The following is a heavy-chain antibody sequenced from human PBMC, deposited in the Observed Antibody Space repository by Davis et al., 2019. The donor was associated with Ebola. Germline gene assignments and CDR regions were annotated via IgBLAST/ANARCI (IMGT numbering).Heavy chain of an antibody. J-gene: IGHJ4*02. CDR3: GRMQVGAQHFDY. D-gene: IGHD1-26*01. CDR1: GFTFSNSW. V-gene: IGHV3-7*03. Sequence: PGGSLRLSCAASGFTFSNSWMSWVRQSPGKGLEWVANIKSDGSHIYYVDSVKGRFTISRDNSKSFLYLQMNSLRPDDTAFYFCGRMQVGAQHFDYWGQGAMVTVSS. CDR2: IKSDGSHI.